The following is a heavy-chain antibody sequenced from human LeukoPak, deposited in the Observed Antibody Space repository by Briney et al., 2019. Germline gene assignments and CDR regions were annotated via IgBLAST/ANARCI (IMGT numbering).Heavy chain of an antibody. CDR2: IYSGGST. V-gene: IGHV3-53*01. CDR3: ARDSGEDAFDI. Sequence: GGSLRLSCAASGFTVSSNYMSWVRHAPGKGLEWVSVIYSGGSTYYADSVKGRFTISRDNSKNTLYLQMNSLRAEDTAVYYCARDSGEDAFDIWGQGTMVTVSS. CDR1: GFTVSSNY. D-gene: IGHD1-1*01. J-gene: IGHJ3*02.